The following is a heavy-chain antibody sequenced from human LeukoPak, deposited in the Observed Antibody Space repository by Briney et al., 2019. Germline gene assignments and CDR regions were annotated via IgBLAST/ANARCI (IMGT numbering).Heavy chain of an antibody. D-gene: IGHD3-3*01. CDR2: IIPIFGTA. Sequence: SVKVSCKASGGTFSSYAISWVRQAPGQGLEWMGRIIPIFGTANYAQKFQGRVTITADKSTSTAYMELSSLRSEDTAVYYCARYRAFGITTFGVVTSRNWFDPWGQGTLVTVSS. J-gene: IGHJ5*02. CDR3: ARYRAFGITTFGVVTSRNWFDP. V-gene: IGHV1-69*06. CDR1: GGTFSSYA.